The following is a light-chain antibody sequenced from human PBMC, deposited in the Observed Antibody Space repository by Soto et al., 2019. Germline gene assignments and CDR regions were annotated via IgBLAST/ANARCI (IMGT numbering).Light chain of an antibody. CDR2: EVI. CDR3: ISYTTRSALV. V-gene: IGLV2-14*01. J-gene: IGLJ2*01. CDR1: SSDVGGYDY. Sequence: LTQSASVSGSPGQSITIPCTGTSSDVGGYDYVSWYQQHPGKVPKLIIYEVIKRPSGVSHRFSGSKSGNTASLTISGLQTEDEADYYCISYTTRSALVFGGGTKVTVL.